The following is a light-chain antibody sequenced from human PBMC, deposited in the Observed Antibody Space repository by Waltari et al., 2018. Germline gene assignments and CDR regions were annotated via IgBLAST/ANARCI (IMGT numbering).Light chain of an antibody. Sequence: QSLLTQPPSVSGAPGPSGTSPCNRSSSNSWPGNAVQGYQQLPGTAPKPPIYGNSNRPSGVPDRFSGSKSGTSASLAITGLQAEDEADYYCQSYDSSLSGWVFGGGTKLTVL. CDR1: SSNSWPGNA. V-gene: IGLV1-40*01. CDR2: GNS. CDR3: QSYDSSLSGWV. J-gene: IGLJ3*02.